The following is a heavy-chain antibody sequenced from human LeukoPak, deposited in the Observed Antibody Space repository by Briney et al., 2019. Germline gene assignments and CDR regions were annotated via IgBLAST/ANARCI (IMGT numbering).Heavy chain of an antibody. J-gene: IGHJ4*02. CDR1: GFTFSSYA. V-gene: IGHV3-30*04. D-gene: IGHD5-12*01. CDR2: ISYDGSNK. Sequence: GGSLRLSCAASGFTFSSYAMSWVRQAPGKGLEWVAVISYDGSNKYYADSVKGRFTISRDNSKNTLYLQMNSLRAEDTAVYYCASLVATISPDFDYWGQGTLVTVSS. CDR3: ASLVATISPDFDY.